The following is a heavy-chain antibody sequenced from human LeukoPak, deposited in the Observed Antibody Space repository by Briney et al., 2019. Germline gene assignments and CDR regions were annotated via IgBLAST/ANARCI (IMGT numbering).Heavy chain of an antibody. J-gene: IGHJ5*02. CDR2: INQDGTKN. Sequence: PGGSLRLSRAASGFVFRSNWMSWVRQAPGKGLEWVANINQDGTKNYYVDSVKGRFTISRDNAKNSLYLQMNSLRAEDTAVYYCAGGLVDCRSTSCYVSANNWFDPWGQGTLVTVSS. CDR3: AGGLVDCRSTSCYVSANNWFDP. D-gene: IGHD2-2*01. V-gene: IGHV3-7*05. CDR1: GFVFRSNW.